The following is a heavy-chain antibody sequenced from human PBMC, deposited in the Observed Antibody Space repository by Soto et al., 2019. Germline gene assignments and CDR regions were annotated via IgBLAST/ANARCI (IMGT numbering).Heavy chain of an antibody. V-gene: IGHV3-30*18. CDR3: AKEPARGTSYYYYYGMDV. J-gene: IGHJ6*02. CDR2: ISYDGSNK. CDR1: GFTFSSYG. Sequence: GGSLRLSCAASGFTFSSYGMHWVRQAPGKGLEWVAVISYDGSNKYYADSVKGRFTISRDNSKNTLYLQMNSLRAEDTAVYYCAKEPARGTSYYYYYGMDVWGQGTTVTVSS. D-gene: IGHD2-2*01.